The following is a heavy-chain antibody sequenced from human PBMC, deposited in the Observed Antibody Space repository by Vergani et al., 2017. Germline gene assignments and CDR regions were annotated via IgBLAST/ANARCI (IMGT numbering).Heavy chain of an antibody. CDR2: INPSGGST. J-gene: IGHJ6*02. V-gene: IGHV1-46*03. CDR3: TRDLGYVPPNDYGDYYYGMDV. CDR1: GYTFTSYY. Sequence: QVQLVQSGAEVKKPGASVKVSCKASGYTFTSYYMHWVRQAPGQGLEWMGIINPSGGSTSYAKKFQGRVTMNRETSRSTVYMELSSLRCEDTAVYYWTRDLGYVPPNDYGDYYYGMDVWGQGTTVTVSS. D-gene: IGHD4-17*01.